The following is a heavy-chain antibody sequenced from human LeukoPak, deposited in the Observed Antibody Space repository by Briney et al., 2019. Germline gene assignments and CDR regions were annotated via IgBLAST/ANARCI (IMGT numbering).Heavy chain of an antibody. CDR2: IPYDGSNK. Sequence: GGSLRLSCAASGFTFSRYSMNWVRQAPGKGLEWVAVIPYDGSNKYYADSVKGRFTISRDNSKNTLYLQMNSLRAEDTAVYYCAKVLASGGYYDSSGYPGPDYWGQGTLVTVSS. CDR1: GFTFSRYS. J-gene: IGHJ4*02. D-gene: IGHD3-22*01. V-gene: IGHV3-30*18. CDR3: AKVLASGGYYDSSGYPGPDY.